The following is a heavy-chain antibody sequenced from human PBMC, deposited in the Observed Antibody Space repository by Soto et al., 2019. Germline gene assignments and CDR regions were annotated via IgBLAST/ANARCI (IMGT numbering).Heavy chain of an antibody. CDR1: GFTFSSYS. CDR3: ARGPWADAFDI. V-gene: IGHV3-21*01. J-gene: IGHJ3*02. CDR2: ISSSSSYI. D-gene: IGHD3-16*01. Sequence: GGSLRLSCAASGFTFSSYSMNWVRQAPGKGLEWVSSISSSSSYIYYADSVKGRFTISRDNAKNSLYLQMNSLRAEDTAVYYCARGPWADAFDIWGLGTMVTVSS.